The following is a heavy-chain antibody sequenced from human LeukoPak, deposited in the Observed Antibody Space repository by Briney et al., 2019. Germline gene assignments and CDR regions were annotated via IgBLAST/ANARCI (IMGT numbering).Heavy chain of an antibody. Sequence: SETLSLTCTVSGGSISSYYWSWIRQPPGKGLEWIGYIYYSGSTNYNPSLKSRVTISVDTSKNQFSLKLSSVTAADTAVYYCAREPDDYGDYWGQGTLVTVSS. CDR2: IYYSGST. CDR3: AREPDDYGDY. CDR1: GGSISSYY. J-gene: IGHJ4*02. V-gene: IGHV4-59*12.